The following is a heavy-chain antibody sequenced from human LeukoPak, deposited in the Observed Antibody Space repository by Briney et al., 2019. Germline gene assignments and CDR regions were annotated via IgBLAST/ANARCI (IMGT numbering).Heavy chain of an antibody. J-gene: IGHJ4*02. D-gene: IGHD1-14*01. Sequence: PGGSLRLSCAASGFTFSIYEMNWVRQAPGKGLEWVSYISTDGKTIYDADSVKGRFTISRDNSKNTLYLQMNSLRAEDTAVYYCAKPARTDYADYWGQGTLVTVSS. CDR2: ISTDGKTI. CDR3: AKPARTDYADY. CDR1: GFTFSIYE. V-gene: IGHV3-48*03.